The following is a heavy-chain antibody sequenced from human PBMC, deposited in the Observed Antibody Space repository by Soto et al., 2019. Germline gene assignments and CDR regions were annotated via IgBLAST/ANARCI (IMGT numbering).Heavy chain of an antibody. V-gene: IGHV4-4*02. CDR2: IYHSGST. Sequence: QVQLQESGPGLVKPSGTLSLTCAVSGGSISSSNWWSWVRQPPGKGLEWIGEIYHSGSTNYNPSLKSRVTISVDKSKHQFSLKLSSVTAADTAVYYCARGGHYYDSSGYYGDAFDIWGQGTMVTVSS. CDR3: ARGGHYYDSSGYYGDAFDI. J-gene: IGHJ3*02. CDR1: GGSISSSNW. D-gene: IGHD3-22*01.